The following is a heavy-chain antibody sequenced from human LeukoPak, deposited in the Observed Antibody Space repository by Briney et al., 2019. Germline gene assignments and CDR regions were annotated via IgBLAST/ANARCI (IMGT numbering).Heavy chain of an antibody. CDR1: GGSISSSSYY. CDR2: IYYSGST. J-gene: IGHJ5*02. D-gene: IGHD6-13*01. Sequence: SETLSLTCTVSGGSISSSSYYWGWIRQPPGKGLGWIGSIYYSGSTYYNPSLKSRVTISVDTSKNQFSLKLSSVTAADTAVYYCARAGKRIAAADNWFDPWGQGTLVTVSS. V-gene: IGHV4-39*07. CDR3: ARAGKRIAAADNWFDP.